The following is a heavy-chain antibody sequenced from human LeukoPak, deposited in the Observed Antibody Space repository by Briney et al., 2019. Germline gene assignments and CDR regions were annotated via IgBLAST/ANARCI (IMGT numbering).Heavy chain of an antibody. CDR1: GGSISSYY. J-gene: IGHJ4*02. CDR3: AREYSSSSEGFDY. V-gene: IGHV4-59*01. Sequence: PSETLSLTCTVSGGSISSYYWSWIRQPPGKGLEWLGYIYYSGSTNYNPSLKSRVTISVDTSKNQFSLKLSSVTAADTAVYYCAREYSSSSEGFDYWGQGTLVTVSS. CDR2: IYYSGST. D-gene: IGHD6-6*01.